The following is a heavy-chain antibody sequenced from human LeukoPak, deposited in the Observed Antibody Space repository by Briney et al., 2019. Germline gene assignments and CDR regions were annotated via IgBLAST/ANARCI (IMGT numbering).Heavy chain of an antibody. CDR1: GGSFSGYY. Sequence: KSSETLSLTCAVDGGSFSGYYWSWIRQPPGKGVEWIGEINHSGSTNYNPSLKSRVTVSVDTSKNQFSLKLSSVTAADAAVYYCARGQEPLVATIRYYYVDVWGKGTPVTVSS. CDR3: ARGQEPLVATIRYYYVDV. J-gene: IGHJ6*03. CDR2: INHSGST. D-gene: IGHD5-12*01. V-gene: IGHV4-34*01.